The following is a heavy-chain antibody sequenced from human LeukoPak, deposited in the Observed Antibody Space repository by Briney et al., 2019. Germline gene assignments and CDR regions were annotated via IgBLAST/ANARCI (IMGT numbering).Heavy chain of an antibody. D-gene: IGHD2-2*01. CDR2: ISYDGSNK. Sequence: GGSLRLSCAASGFTFSSYGMHWVRQAPGKGLEWVAVISYDGSNKYYADSVKGRFTISRDNSKNTLYLQMNSLRAEDTAVYYCAREGDIVVVPAAPIDYWGQGTLVTVSS. CDR3: AREGDIVVVPAAPIDY. CDR1: GFTFSSYG. J-gene: IGHJ4*02. V-gene: IGHV3-30*03.